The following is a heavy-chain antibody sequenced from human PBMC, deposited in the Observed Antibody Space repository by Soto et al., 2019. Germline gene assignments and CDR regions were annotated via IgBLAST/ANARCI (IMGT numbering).Heavy chain of an antibody. J-gene: IGHJ6*02. CDR3: AIALFIYFDYYPMDV. CDR2: ISWNIFSI. CDR1: GFTYDDYA. V-gene: IGHV3-9*01. Sequence: SLRLSCAASGFTYDDYAMHWVREAPGKGLEWVSGISWNIFSIGYSDSVKLRFTISRDNSKISLYLQMSSLRTVDTALYYSAIALFIYFDYYPMDVWGQGTTVTVSS.